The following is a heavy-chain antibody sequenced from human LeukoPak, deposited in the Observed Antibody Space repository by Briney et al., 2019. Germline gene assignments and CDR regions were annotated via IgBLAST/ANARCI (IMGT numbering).Heavy chain of an antibody. V-gene: IGHV4-59*08. J-gene: IGHJ4*02. Sequence: SETLSLTCTVSGGSISRYYWSWIRQSPGKGLEWLGYIYSTGSTNSNPSLKSRVTISVDTSRNQFSLKLNSVSAADTAMYYCARHESAVGALFYWGQGTLVTVSS. CDR1: GGSISRYY. CDR2: IYSTGST. D-gene: IGHD3-16*01. CDR3: ARHESAVGALFY.